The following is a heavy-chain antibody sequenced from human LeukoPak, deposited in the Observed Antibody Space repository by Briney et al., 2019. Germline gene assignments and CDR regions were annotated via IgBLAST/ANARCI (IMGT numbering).Heavy chain of an antibody. CDR1: GFTFSSYG. Sequence: GGSLRLSCAASGFTFSSYGMHWVRQAPGKGLEWVAFIRYDGSNKYYADSVKGRFTISRDNSKNTLYLQMNSLRAEDTAVYYCARAYLWFGELSWFDPWGQGTLVTVSS. J-gene: IGHJ5*02. CDR2: IRYDGSNK. D-gene: IGHD3-10*01. CDR3: ARAYLWFGELSWFDP. V-gene: IGHV3-30*02.